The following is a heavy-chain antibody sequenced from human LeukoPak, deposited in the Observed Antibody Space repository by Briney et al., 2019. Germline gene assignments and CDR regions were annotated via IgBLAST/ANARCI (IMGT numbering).Heavy chain of an antibody. CDR2: IYYSGST. Sequence: PSETLSLTCTVSGGSISSYYLSWIRQPPGKGLEWIGYIYYSGSTNYNPSLKSRVTISVDTSKNQFSLKLSSVTAADTAVYSCARSGGYYYDSSGPQDYFDYWGQGTLVTVSS. V-gene: IGHV4-59*01. D-gene: IGHD3-22*01. CDR3: ARSGGYYYDSSGPQDYFDY. J-gene: IGHJ4*02. CDR1: GGSISSYY.